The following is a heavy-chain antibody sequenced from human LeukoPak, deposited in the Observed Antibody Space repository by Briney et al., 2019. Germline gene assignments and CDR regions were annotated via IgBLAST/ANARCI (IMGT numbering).Heavy chain of an antibody. CDR3: ARDGGYYHNWFDP. Sequence: GGSLRLSCAASGFTFSSYWMHWVRQAPGKGLVWVSRINSDGSSTSYADSVKGRFTISRDNAKNTLYLQMNSLRAEDTAVHYCARDGGYYHNWFDPWGQGTLVTVSS. D-gene: IGHD2-15*01. CDR2: INSDGSST. J-gene: IGHJ5*02. V-gene: IGHV3-74*01. CDR1: GFTFSSYW.